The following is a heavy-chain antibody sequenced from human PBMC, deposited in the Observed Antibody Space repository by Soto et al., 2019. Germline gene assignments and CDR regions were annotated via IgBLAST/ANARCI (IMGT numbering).Heavy chain of an antibody. CDR3: VSDRGYGHASVPYS. V-gene: IGHV3-30*03. J-gene: IGHJ4*02. CDR2: ISYDGGLQ. CDR1: GFTFSSYG. Sequence: QAQLVESGGGVVQPGRSLRLSCAASGFTFSSYGMHWVRQAPGTGLEWVAVISYDGGLQHYADSVKGRFTISRDNSKNMVLLQMNSLRVEDTAVDYCVSDRGYGHASVPYSWGQGTLVSVSS. D-gene: IGHD5-18*01.